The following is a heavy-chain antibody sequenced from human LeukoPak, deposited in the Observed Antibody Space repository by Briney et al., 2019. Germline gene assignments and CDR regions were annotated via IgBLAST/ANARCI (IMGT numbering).Heavy chain of an antibody. V-gene: IGHV4-39*07. D-gene: IGHD2/OR15-2a*01. CDR3: ARENSYDAFDI. J-gene: IGHJ3*02. CDR2: IYYSGNT. Sequence: PSETLSLTCTVSGGSIRSSTYYWGWIRQPPGKGLEWIGNIYYSGNTYYNPSLKSRVAMSVDMSKNQFSLKLNSVTAADTAVYYCARENSYDAFDIWGQGTMVTVSS. CDR1: GGSIRSSTYY.